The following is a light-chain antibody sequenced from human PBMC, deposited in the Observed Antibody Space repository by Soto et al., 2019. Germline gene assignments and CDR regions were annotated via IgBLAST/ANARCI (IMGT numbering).Light chain of an antibody. J-gene: IGKJ1*01. CDR3: QQYNNWPPKT. V-gene: IGKV3-15*01. Sequence: ETVMTQSPATLSVSPGERATLSCRASQSVSSNLAWYQQKPGQAPRLLIYGASTRATGIPVRFRGSGSGTEFTLTISSLQSEDFAVYYCQQYNNWPPKTFGQGTKVEIK. CDR1: QSVSSN. CDR2: GAS.